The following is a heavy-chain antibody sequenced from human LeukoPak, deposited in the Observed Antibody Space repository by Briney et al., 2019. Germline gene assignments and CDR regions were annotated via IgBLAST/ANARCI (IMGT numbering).Heavy chain of an antibody. CDR3: ARVRLELGQEIDY. V-gene: IGHV3-11*04. CDR2: ISSSGSTI. CDR1: GFTFSDYY. Sequence: PGGSLRLSCAASGFTFSDYYKSWIRQAPGKGLEWVSYISSSGSTIYYADSVKGRFTISRDNAKNSLYLQMNSLRAEDTAVYYCARVRLELGQEIDYWGQGTLVTVSS. J-gene: IGHJ4*02. D-gene: IGHD1-7*01.